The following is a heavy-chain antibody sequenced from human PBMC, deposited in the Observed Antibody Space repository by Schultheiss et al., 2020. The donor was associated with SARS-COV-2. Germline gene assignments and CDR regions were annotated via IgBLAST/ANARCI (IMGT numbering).Heavy chain of an antibody. CDR1: GFTFSSYA. CDR2: IYSGGST. CDR3: ASYSSSWYFLLTSSYDMDV. Sequence: GESLKISCAASGFTFSSYAMHWVRQAPGKGLEWVSVIYSGGSTYYADSVKGRFTISRDNSKNTLYLQMNSLRAEDTAVYYCASYSSSWYFLLTSSYDMDVWGQGTTVTVSS. D-gene: IGHD6-13*01. J-gene: IGHJ6*02. V-gene: IGHV3-53*01.